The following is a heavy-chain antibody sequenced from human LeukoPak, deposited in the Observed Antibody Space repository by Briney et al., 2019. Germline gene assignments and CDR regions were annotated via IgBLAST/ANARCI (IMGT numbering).Heavy chain of an antibody. Sequence: GGSLRLSCAASRFTLSNYWMSWVGHAPGKGLEWVANIKQDGSETYYVDSVKGRFTISRDNAKNSLSLQMYSLRAEDTAVYYCARQRGSGCLDYWGQGTLVTVSS. CDR1: RFTLSNYW. CDR3: ARQRGSGCLDY. J-gene: IGHJ4*02. CDR2: IKQDGSET. V-gene: IGHV3-7*01. D-gene: IGHD6-19*01.